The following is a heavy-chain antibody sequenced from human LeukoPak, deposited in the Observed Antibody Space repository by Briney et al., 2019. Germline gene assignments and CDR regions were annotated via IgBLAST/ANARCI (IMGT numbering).Heavy chain of an antibody. CDR2: ISGSGGST. CDR3: AKFLPTHIVVANYYFDY. Sequence: GGSLRLSCAASGFTFSSYAMSWVRQAPGKGLEWVSAISGSGGSTYYADSVKGRFTISRDNSKNTLYLQMNSLRAEDTAVYYCAKFLPTHIVVANYYFDYWGQGTLATVSS. V-gene: IGHV3-23*01. D-gene: IGHD2-21*01. J-gene: IGHJ4*02. CDR1: GFTFSSYA.